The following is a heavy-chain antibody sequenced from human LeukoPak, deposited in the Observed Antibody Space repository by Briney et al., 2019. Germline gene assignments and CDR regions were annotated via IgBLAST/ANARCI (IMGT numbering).Heavy chain of an antibody. J-gene: IGHJ5*02. CDR3: ARGRGYCSSTSCYRHNWFDP. V-gene: IGHV4-59*12. CDR1: GGSMTTYY. D-gene: IGHD2-2*01. Sequence: PSETLSLTCSVSGGSMTTYYWNWLRQPPGKGLEFIGYVDYSGNTYYNPSLESRVTISVDTSKNQFSLKLSSVTAADTAVYYCARGRGYCSSTSCYRHNWFDPWGQGTLVTVSS. CDR2: VDYSGNT.